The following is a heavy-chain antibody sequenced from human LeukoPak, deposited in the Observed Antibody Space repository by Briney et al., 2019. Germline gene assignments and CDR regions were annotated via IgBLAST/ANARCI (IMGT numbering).Heavy chain of an antibody. J-gene: IGHJ4*02. V-gene: IGHV1-69*04. D-gene: IGHD5-18*01. CDR3: AGGGYSYGNFDY. CDR2: IIPILGIA. CDR1: GGTFSSYA. Sequence: AASVKVSCKASGGTFSSYAISWVRQAPGQGLEWMGRIIPILGIANYAQKLQGRVTMTTDTSTSTAYMELRSLRSDDTAVYYCAGGGYSYGNFDYWGQGTLVTVSS.